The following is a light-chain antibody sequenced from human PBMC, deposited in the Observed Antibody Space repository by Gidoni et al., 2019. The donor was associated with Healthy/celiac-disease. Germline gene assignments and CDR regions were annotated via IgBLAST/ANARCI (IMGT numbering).Light chain of an antibody. V-gene: IGKV3-11*01. Sequence: EIVLTQSPATLSLSPGERATLSCRASQSVRNYLAWYQQKRGQSPRLLIHDASSRATGIPARFSGSGSGTDFTLTISSLEPEDFATYYCQQRSDWPLTFGGXTKVEIK. CDR1: QSVRNY. CDR2: DAS. CDR3: QQRSDWPLT. J-gene: IGKJ4*01.